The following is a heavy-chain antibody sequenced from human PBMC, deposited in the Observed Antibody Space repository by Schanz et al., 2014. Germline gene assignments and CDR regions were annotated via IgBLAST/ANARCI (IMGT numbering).Heavy chain of an antibody. V-gene: IGHV1-18*01. Sequence: QVQLVQSGAEVKKPGASVKVSCKASGYTFISYGIKWVRQAPGLGLEWMGWISDYNGKTNYAQKFQDRVIMSTDRSPSTACFELRSLKSDDTAIYDGARYLVGYFYYGLDVWGQGTTILVSS. CDR2: ISDYNGKT. D-gene: IGHD2-2*01. CDR3: ARYLVGYFYYGLDV. CDR1: GYTFISYG. J-gene: IGHJ6*02.